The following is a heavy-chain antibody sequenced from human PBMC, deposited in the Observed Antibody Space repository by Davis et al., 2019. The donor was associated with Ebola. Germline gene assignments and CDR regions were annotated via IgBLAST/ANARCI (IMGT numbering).Heavy chain of an antibody. V-gene: IGHV4-34*01. CDR2: INHSGST. D-gene: IGHD4-17*01. J-gene: IGHJ4*02. Sequence: PSETLSLTCAVYGGSFSGYYWSWIRQPPGKGLEWIGEINHSGSTNYNPSLKSRVTISVDTSKNQFSLKLSSVTAADTAVYYCAGDNTHNCCWGQGTLVTVSS. CDR1: GGSFSGYY. CDR3: AGDNTHNCC.